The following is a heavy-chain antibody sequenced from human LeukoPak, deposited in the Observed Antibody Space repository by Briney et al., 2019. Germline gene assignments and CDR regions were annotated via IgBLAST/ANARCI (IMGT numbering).Heavy chain of an antibody. CDR3: ARGPRGYSYGFRGNWFDP. CDR2: INHSGST. J-gene: IGHJ5*02. CDR1: GGSFSGYY. D-gene: IGHD5-18*01. Sequence: SETLSLTCAVYGGSFSGYYWSWIRQPPGKGLEWIGEINHSGSTNYNPSLKSRVTISVDTSKNQFSLKLSSVTAADTAVYYCARGPRGYSYGFRGNWFDPWGQGTLVTASS. V-gene: IGHV4-34*01.